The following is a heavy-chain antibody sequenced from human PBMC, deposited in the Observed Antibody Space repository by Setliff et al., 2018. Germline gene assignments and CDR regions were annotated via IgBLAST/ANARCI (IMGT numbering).Heavy chain of an antibody. V-gene: IGHV3-15*01. CDR1: GFTLSNAW. CDR3: STAAGDSSSFYHNMDV. J-gene: IGHJ6*02. D-gene: IGHD6-6*01. CDR2: IKSKPDGGAA. Sequence: SCAASGFTLSNAWMIWVRQAPGKGLEWVGQIKSKPDGGAAEYASPVRGRFTISRDDSKSTLYLQMSSLKTEDTAVYYCSTAAGDSSSFYHNMDVWGQGSTVTVSS.